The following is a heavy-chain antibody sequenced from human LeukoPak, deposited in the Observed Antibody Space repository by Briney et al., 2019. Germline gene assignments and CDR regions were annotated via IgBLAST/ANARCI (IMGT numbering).Heavy chain of an antibody. CDR3: AIDPNWGTHS. CDR2: IGGSGGGI. J-gene: IGHJ4*02. Sequence: GGSLRLSCAASGFTFSTYTMYWVRHPPGKRLEWVSIIGGSGGGIHYADSVKGRFTISRDNSKNALCLQMNSLRVEDTAVYYCAIDPNWGTHSWGQGVLVTVSS. D-gene: IGHD7-27*01. CDR1: GFTFSTYT. V-gene: IGHV3-23*01.